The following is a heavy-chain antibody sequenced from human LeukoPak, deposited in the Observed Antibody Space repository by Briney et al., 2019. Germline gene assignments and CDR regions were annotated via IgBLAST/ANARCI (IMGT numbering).Heavy chain of an antibody. CDR2: MNPNSGNT. V-gene: IGHV1-8*01. J-gene: IGHJ3*02. CDR3: ARGTYYYDSTKDDAFDI. Sequence: VASVKVSCKASGYTFTSYDINWVRQATGQGLEWMGWMNPNSGNTGYAQKFQGRVTITRNTSISTAYMELSSLRSEDTAVYYCARGTYYYDSTKDDAFDIWGQGTMVTVSS. D-gene: IGHD3-22*01. CDR1: GYTFTSYD.